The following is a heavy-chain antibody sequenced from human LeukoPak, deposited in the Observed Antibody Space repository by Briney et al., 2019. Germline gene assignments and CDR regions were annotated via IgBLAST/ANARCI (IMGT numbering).Heavy chain of an antibody. CDR2: LSGSANNT. CDR3: ARDTYSYCGGDCSPYWYFDL. V-gene: IGHV3-23*01. D-gene: IGHD2-21*02. CDR1: GFTFSNYA. J-gene: IGHJ2*01. Sequence: GGSLRLSCAASGFTFSNYAMTWVRQAPGKGLEWVSALSGSANNTYYADSVKGRFTISRDNAKNSLYLQMNSLRAEDTAVYYCARDTYSYCGGDCSPYWYFDLWGRGTLVTVSS.